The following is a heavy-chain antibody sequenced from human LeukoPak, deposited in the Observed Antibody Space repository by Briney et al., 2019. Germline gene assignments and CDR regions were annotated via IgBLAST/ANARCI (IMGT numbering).Heavy chain of an antibody. D-gene: IGHD3-10*01. CDR1: GYSFTSYW. Sequence: GESLKISCKGSGYSFTSYWIGWVRQMPGKGLEWMGIIYPGDSDTRYSPSFQGQVTISADKSISTAYLQWSSLKASDTAMYYCARVYYYGSGSYYRGKRGQRNAFDIWGQGTMVTVPS. V-gene: IGHV5-51*01. CDR2: IYPGDSDT. CDR3: ARVYYYGSGSYYRGKRGQRNAFDI. J-gene: IGHJ3*02.